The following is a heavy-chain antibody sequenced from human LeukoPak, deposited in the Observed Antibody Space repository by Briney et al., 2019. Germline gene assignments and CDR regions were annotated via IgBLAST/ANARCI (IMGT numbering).Heavy chain of an antibody. CDR2: ISAYNGNT. V-gene: IGHV1-18*01. J-gene: IGHJ5*02. D-gene: IGHD1-26*01. CDR3: ARVAGVGASGDWFDP. CDR1: GYTFTSYG. Sequence: ASVKVSCKASGYTFTSYGISWVRQAPGQGLEWMGWISAYNGNTNYAQKLQGRVTMTTDTSTSTAYMELRSLRSDDTAVYYCARVAGVGASGDWFDPWGQGTLVTVSS.